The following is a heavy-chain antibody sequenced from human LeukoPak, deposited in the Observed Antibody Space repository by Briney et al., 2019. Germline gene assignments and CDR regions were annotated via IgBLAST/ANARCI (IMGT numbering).Heavy chain of an antibody. CDR1: GFTFSSYE. V-gene: IGHV3-48*03. CDR2: ISSSGSTI. J-gene: IGHJ4*02. CDR3: ARGIAVAGTVQD. D-gene: IGHD6-19*01. Sequence: GGSLRPSCAASGFTFSSYEMNWVRQAPGKGLEWVSYISSSGSTIYYADSVKGRFTISRDNAKNSLYLQMNSLRAEDTAVYYCARGIAVAGTVQDWGQGTLVTVSP.